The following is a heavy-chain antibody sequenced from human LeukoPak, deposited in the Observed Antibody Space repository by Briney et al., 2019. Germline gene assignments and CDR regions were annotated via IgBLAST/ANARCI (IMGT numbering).Heavy chain of an antibody. Sequence: SETLSLTCTVSGGSISNVNYYWGWIRQPPGKGLEWIGTIYYSGTTYYNLSLKSRVTIFVDTSKNQFSLRLNSVTAADTAVYYCARVSTYYDFWSGYKLDAFDIWGQGTMVTVSS. V-gene: IGHV4-39*01. CDR2: IYYSGTT. CDR3: ARVSTYYDFWSGYKLDAFDI. D-gene: IGHD3-3*01. J-gene: IGHJ3*02. CDR1: GGSISNVNYY.